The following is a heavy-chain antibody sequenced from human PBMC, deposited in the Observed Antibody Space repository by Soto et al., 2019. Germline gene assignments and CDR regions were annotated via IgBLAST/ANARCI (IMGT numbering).Heavy chain of an antibody. D-gene: IGHD3-3*01. V-gene: IGHV3-33*08. J-gene: IGHJ6*03. CDR2: IWYDGSNK. CDR3: AREPEWLNTNYYYYMDV. CDR1: GFTFSSYG. Sequence: GGSLRLSCAASGFTFSSYGMHWVRQAPGKGLEWVAVIWYDGSNKYYADSVKGRFTISRDNSKNTLYLQMNSLRAEDTAVYYCAREPEWLNTNYYYYMDVWGKGTTVTVSS.